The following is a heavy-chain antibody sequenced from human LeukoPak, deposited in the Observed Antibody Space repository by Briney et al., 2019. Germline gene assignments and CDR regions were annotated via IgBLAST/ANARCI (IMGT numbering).Heavy chain of an antibody. J-gene: IGHJ4*02. Sequence: PGGSLRLSCAASGFTFSSYAMSWIRQPPGKGLEWIGEINHSGSTNYNPSLKSRVTISVDTSKNQFSLKLSSVTAADTAVCYCATRYDYVTNWGQGTLVTVSS. D-gene: IGHD3-16*01. V-gene: IGHV4-34*08. CDR2: INHSGST. CDR3: ATRYDYVTN. CDR1: GFTFSSYA.